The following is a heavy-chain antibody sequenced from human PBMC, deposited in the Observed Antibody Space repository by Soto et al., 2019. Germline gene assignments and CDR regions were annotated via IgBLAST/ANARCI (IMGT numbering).Heavy chain of an antibody. CDR2: ISDRGDTT. CDR3: AKDKPGTTSFDY. J-gene: IGHJ4*02. CDR1: GFTISSYA. D-gene: IGHD1-1*01. V-gene: IGHV3-23*01. Sequence: PGGSLRLSCAASGFTISSYAMSWVRQAPGKGLEWVSAISDRGDTTHYADSVKGRFAISRDTSKNTLYLQMNTLRAEDTAVYYCAKDKPGTTSFDYWGRGTPVTVSS.